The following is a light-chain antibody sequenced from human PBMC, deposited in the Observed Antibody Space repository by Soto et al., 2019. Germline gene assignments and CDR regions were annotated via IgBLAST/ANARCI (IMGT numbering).Light chain of an antibody. V-gene: IGLV2-8*01. CDR1: SSDVGGYNY. CDR3: SSFAGSIKPVV. CDR2: EVT. J-gene: IGLJ2*01. Sequence: QSALTQPPSASGSPGQSVTISCTGTSSDVGGYNYVPWYQQHPGKAPKLMIYEVTHRPSGVPDRFSGSKSGTPASLTGTGLQAEDEADYYCSSFAGSIKPVVFGGGTKLTVL.